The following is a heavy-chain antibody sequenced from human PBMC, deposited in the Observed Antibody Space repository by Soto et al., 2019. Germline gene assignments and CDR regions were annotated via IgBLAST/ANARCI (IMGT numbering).Heavy chain of an antibody. CDR2: IYYSGST. CDR1: GGSISSYY. D-gene: IGHD3-16*01. Sequence: SETLSLTCTVSGGSISSYYWSWIRQPPGKGLEWIGYIYYSGSTNYNPSLKSRVTISVDTSKNQFSLKLSSVTAADTAVYYCGRGEGGGGAFDIWGQGTMVTVSS. CDR3: GRGEGGGGAFDI. V-gene: IGHV4-59*01. J-gene: IGHJ3*02.